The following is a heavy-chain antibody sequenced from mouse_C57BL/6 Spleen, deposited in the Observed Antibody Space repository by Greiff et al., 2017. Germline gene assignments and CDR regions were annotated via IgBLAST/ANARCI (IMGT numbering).Heavy chain of an antibody. J-gene: IGHJ2*01. V-gene: IGHV1-82*01. CDR1: GYAFSSSW. D-gene: IGHD4-1*01. Sequence: QVQLKQSGPELVKPGASVKISCKASGYAFSSSWLNWVKQRPGKGLEWIGRIYPGDGDTNYNGKFKGKATLTADKSSSTAYMQLSSLTSEDSAVYFCARLGLGYWGQGTTLTVSS. CDR3: ARLGLGY. CDR2: IYPGDGDT.